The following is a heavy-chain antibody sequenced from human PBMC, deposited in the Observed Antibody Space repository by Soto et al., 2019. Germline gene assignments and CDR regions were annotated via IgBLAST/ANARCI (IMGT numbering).Heavy chain of an antibody. V-gene: IGHV4-61*08. CDR3: AREDIVGALIDY. CDR2: IYYSGST. D-gene: IGHD1-26*01. CDR1: GGSVSSGGYY. Sequence: ASETLSLTCTVSGGSVSSGGYYWSWVRQPPGKGLEWIGYIYYSGSTNYNPSLKSRVTISVDTSKNQFSLKLSSVTTADTAVYYCAREDIVGALIDYWGQGTLVTVSS. J-gene: IGHJ4*02.